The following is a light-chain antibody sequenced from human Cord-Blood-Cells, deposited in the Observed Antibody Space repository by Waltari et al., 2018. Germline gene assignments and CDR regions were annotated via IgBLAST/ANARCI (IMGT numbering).Light chain of an antibody. CDR2: EVS. J-gene: IGLJ2*01. Sequence: QSALTQPAPVSGSPGQWITISCTGTHSDVGCYNLVPRYQQHPGKAPKLMIYEVSKRPSEVSKRFSGSKSGNTASLTISGLEAEDEADYYCCSYAGSSTVVFGGGTKLTVL. V-gene: IGLV2-23*02. CDR1: HSDVGCYNL. CDR3: CSYAGSSTVV.